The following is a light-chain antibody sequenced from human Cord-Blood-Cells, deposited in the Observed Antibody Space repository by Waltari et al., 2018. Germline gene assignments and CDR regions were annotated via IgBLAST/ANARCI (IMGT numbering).Light chain of an antibody. CDR1: QGVSSN. Sequence: ELVMTHSPATLSVSPGERATLSCRASQGVSSNLAWYQQKPGQAPRLLIYGASTRATGIPARFSGSGSGTEFTLTISSLQSEDFAVYYCQQYNNWPPLTFGGGTKVEIK. CDR2: GAS. J-gene: IGKJ4*01. V-gene: IGKV3-15*01. CDR3: QQYNNWPPLT.